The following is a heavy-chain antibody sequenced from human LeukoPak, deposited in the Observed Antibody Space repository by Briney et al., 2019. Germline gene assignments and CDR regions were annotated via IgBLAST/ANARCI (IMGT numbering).Heavy chain of an antibody. D-gene: IGHD5-18*01. CDR2: IYTSGST. CDR3: ARELGASHLFYSYGDCFDY. CDR1: GGSISSYY. J-gene: IGHJ4*02. V-gene: IGHV4-4*07. Sequence: KPSETLSLTCTVSGGSISSYYWSWIRQPAGKGLEWIGRIYTSGSTNYNPSLKSRVTMSVDPSKNQFSLKLSSVTAADTAVYYCARELGASHLFYSYGDCFDYWGQGTLVTVSS.